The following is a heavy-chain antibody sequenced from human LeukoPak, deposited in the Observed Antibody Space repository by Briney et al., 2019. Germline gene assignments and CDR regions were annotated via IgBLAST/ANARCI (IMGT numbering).Heavy chain of an antibody. Sequence: GESLKISCKSSGYSFTSYWIGWVRQMPGKGLEWMGIIYPRDSDTRYSPSFQGQVTISADESISTAYLQWSSLKASDTAMYYCARLSQVNYYDSSGPSDYYYGMDVWGQGTTVTVSS. CDR1: GYSFTSYW. CDR2: IYPRDSDT. J-gene: IGHJ6*02. CDR3: ARLSQVNYYDSSGPSDYYYGMDV. D-gene: IGHD3-22*01. V-gene: IGHV5-51*01.